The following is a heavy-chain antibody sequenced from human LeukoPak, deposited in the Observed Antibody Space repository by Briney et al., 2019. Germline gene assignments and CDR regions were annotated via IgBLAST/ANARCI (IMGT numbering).Heavy chain of an antibody. V-gene: IGHV3-48*03. D-gene: IGHD3-22*01. CDR1: GFTFSSYE. J-gene: IGHJ1*01. CDR3: AGVNYYDSSGYLRH. Sequence: GGSLRLSCAASGFTFSSYEMNWVRQAPGKGLEWVSYISSSGSTIYYADSVKGRFTISRDNAKNSLYLQMNSLRAEDTAVYYCAGVNYYDSSGYLRHWGQGTLVTVSS. CDR2: ISSSGSTI.